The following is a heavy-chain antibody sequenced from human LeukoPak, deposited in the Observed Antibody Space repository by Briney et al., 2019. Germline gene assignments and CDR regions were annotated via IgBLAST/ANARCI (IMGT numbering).Heavy chain of an antibody. Sequence: GGSLRLSCAASGFTVSSNYMSWVRQAPGKGLEWVSVIYSGGSTYYADSVKGRFTISRDNSKNTLYLQMNSLRAEDTAVYYCARDYYDIPSGGFDIWGQGKMVTVSS. CDR3: ARDYYDIPSGGFDI. J-gene: IGHJ3*02. D-gene: IGHD3-9*01. V-gene: IGHV3-53*01. CDR2: IYSGGST. CDR1: GFTVSSNY.